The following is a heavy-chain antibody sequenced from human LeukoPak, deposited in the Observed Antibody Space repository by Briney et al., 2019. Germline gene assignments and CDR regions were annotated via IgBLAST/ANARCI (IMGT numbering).Heavy chain of an antibody. V-gene: IGHV3-48*04. CDR2: ISSSSSTI. D-gene: IGHD3-22*01. CDR1: GFTFSSC. CDR3: ARVWSSGYTKDY. Sequence: PGGSLRLSCAASGFTFSSCIYWVRQAPGKGLEWLSYISSSSSTIYYADSVKGRFTISRDNAKNSVYLQMNSLRAEDTAVYYCARVWSSGYTKDYWGQGTLVTVSS. J-gene: IGHJ4*02.